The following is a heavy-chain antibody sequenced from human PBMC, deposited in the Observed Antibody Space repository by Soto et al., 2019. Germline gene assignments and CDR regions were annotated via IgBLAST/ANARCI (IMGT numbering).Heavy chain of an antibody. J-gene: IGHJ4*02. V-gene: IGHV1-69*12. CDR1: GGTFGGVS. CDR2: ISPMVGVA. D-gene: IGHD6-19*01. CDR3: VREAMAHSSGWLY. Sequence: QVHLVQSGAEMKNPGSSVRVSCTDPGGTFGGVSVIWVRQAPGQGPEWMGEISPMVGVANYAQKFQGRVIITADDSTGTAYMELNWLTSDDTAVYYCVREAMAHSSGWLYWGQGTLVNVSS.